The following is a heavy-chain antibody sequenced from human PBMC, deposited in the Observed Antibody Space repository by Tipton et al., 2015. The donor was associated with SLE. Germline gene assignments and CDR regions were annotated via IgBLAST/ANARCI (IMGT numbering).Heavy chain of an antibody. Sequence: QSGAEVKKPGSSVKVSCKASGGTFSSYAISWVRQAPGQGLEWMGGIIPIFGTANYAQKFQGRVTITTDESTSTAYMELSSLGSEDTALYYCARANPIAAAGIDFDYWGQGTLVTVSS. CDR3: ARANPIAAAGIDFDY. V-gene: IGHV1-69*05. CDR2: IIPIFGTA. D-gene: IGHD6-13*01. J-gene: IGHJ4*02. CDR1: GGTFSSYA.